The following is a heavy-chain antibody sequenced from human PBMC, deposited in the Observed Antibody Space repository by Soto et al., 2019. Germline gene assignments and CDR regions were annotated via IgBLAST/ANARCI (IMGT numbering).Heavy chain of an antibody. J-gene: IGHJ3*02. V-gene: IGHV4-59*01. D-gene: IGHD5-18*01. CDR3: ARRYGKNAFDI. CDR2: IYYSGST. Sequence: SETLSLTCTVSGGSISSYYWSWIRQPPGKGLEWIGYIYYSGSTNYNPSLRSRVTISVDTSKNQFSLKLSSVTAADTAVYYCARRYGKNAFDIWGQGTMVTVSS. CDR1: GGSISSYY.